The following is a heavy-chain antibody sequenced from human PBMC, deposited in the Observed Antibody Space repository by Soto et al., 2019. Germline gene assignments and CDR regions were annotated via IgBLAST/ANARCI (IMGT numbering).Heavy chain of an antibody. CDR3: ASENEQWLKTNHWFDP. J-gene: IGHJ5*02. CDR1: GYTFTSYG. D-gene: IGHD6-19*01. CDR2: ISAYNGNT. Sequence: GASVKVSCKASGYTFTSYGISWVRQAPGQGLEWMGWISAYNGNTNYAQKLQGRVTMTTDTSTSTAYMELRGLRSDDTAVYYCASENEQWLKTNHWFDPWGQGTLVTVSS. V-gene: IGHV1-18*01.